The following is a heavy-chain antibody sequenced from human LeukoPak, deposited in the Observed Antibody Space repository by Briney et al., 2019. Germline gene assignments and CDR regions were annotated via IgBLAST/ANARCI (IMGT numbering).Heavy chain of an antibody. J-gene: IGHJ6*03. Sequence: ASVKVSCKASGYTFTSYGISWVRQAPGQGLEWMGWISAYNGNTNYAQKLQGRVTMTTDTSTSTAYMELRSLRSDDTAVYYCARYYYTSFRFYYYYYMDVWGKGTTVTISS. CDR1: GYTFTSYG. CDR2: ISAYNGNT. D-gene: IGHD3-3*01. CDR3: ARYYYTSFRFYYYYYMDV. V-gene: IGHV1-18*01.